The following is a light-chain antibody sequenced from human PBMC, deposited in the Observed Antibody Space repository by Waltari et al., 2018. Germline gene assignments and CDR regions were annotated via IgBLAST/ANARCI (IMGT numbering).Light chain of an antibody. CDR1: QSISSY. V-gene: IGKV1-39*01. CDR2: AAS. J-gene: IGKJ2*03. Sequence: DIQMTQSPSSLSASVGDRVTITCRASQSISSYLNWYQQKPGKAPKLLIYAASSLQSGVPSRFSCSGSGTDFTLTISSLQPEDFATYYCQQSYSTFYSFGQGTKLEIK. CDR3: QQSYSTFYS.